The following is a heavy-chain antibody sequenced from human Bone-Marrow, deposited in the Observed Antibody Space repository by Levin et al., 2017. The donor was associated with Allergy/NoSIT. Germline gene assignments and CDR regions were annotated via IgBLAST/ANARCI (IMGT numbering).Heavy chain of an antibody. D-gene: IGHD6-13*01. CDR2: IYYNGGA. CDR3: ARYSGNYSLVY. J-gene: IGHJ4*02. CDR1: GDSLSPYY. Sequence: SQTLSLTCTVSGDSLSPYYWTWIRQSPGKGLEWIGYIYYNGGAKYSSSLKSRLNISVDTPKNQFFLKLSSVTAADTAVYYCARYSGNYSLVYWGQGILVTVSS. V-gene: IGHV4-59*01.